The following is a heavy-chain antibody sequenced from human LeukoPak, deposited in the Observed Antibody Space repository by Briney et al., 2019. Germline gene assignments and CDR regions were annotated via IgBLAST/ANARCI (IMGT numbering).Heavy chain of an antibody. CDR3: ARDMDITTTAPGS. CDR1: GFPVGSYY. CDR2: IYKGGTT. V-gene: IGHV3-53*01. D-gene: IGHD5-12*01. J-gene: IGHJ5*02. Sequence: GGSLRLSCEASGFPVGSYYLTWVRQAPGKGLEWVSAIYKGGTTYYADSVKGRFTVSRNNSKNSFSLQMNSLSADDTAVYYCARDMDITTTAPGSWGQGTLVTVSS.